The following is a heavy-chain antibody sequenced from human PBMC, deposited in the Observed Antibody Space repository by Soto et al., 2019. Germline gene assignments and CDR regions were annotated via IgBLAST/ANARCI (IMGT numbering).Heavy chain of an antibody. CDR1: GFTFSSYA. V-gene: IGHV3-23*01. D-gene: IGHD3-9*01. CDR3: AKDREYYDILTGYSEYYFDY. CDR2: ISGSGGST. Sequence: GGSLRLSCAASGFTFSSYAMSWVRQAPGKGLEWVSAISGSGGSTYYADSVKGRFTISRDNSKNTLYLQMNSLRAGDTAVYYCAKDREYYDILTGYSEYYFDYWGQGTLVTVSS. J-gene: IGHJ4*02.